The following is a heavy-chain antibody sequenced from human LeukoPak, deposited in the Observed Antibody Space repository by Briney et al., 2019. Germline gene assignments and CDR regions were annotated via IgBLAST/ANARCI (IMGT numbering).Heavy chain of an antibody. J-gene: IGHJ3*02. CDR3: ARFSITMIVVVINDAFDI. CDR1: GYSISSGYY. CDR2: ISHSASP. V-gene: IGHV4-38-2*02. D-gene: IGHD3-22*01. Sequence: SEALSLTCTVSGYSISSGYYLGWIRQPPGKGLEWIGSISHSASPYYNRSLKSRVTISVDTSKNQFSLKLSSMTAADTAVYYCARFSITMIVVVINDAFDIWGQGTMVTVSS.